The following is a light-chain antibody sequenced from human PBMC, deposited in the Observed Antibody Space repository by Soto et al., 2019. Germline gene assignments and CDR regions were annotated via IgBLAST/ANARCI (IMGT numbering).Light chain of an antibody. CDR3: QAYDSSLSGYVV. CDR2: AHS. V-gene: IGLV1-40*01. CDR1: SSNIGAGYD. J-gene: IGLJ2*01. Sequence: QSVLTQPPSVSGAPGQRVTISCTGSSSNIGAGYDVHWYQQLPGTAPKLLIYAHSNRPSGVPDRFSGSKSGTSASLAITGVQAVDEADYNCQAYDSSLSGYVVFGGGTKLTVL.